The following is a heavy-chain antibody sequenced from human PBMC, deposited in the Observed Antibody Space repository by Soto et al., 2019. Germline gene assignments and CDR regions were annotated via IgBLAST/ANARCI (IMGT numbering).Heavy chain of an antibody. J-gene: IGHJ4*02. CDR3: ASTSEYGGNIDY. CDR2: IYYSGST. CDR1: GGSVSSGSYY. Sequence: SETLSLTCTVSGGSVSSGSYYWSWIRQPPGKGLEWIGYIYYSGSTNYNPSLKSRVTISVDTSKNQFSLKLSSVTAADTAVYYCASTSEYGGNIDYWGQGTLVTVSS. D-gene: IGHD2-15*01. V-gene: IGHV4-61*01.